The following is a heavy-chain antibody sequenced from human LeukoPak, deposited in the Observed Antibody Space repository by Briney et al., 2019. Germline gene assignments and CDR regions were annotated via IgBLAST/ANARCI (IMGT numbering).Heavy chain of an antibody. Sequence: ALVKVSCKASGYTFRSFDVNWVRQATGQGLEWMGWMNPNSGNTGYAQEFQGRVTMTRNTSINTAYMEVSGLTSEDTAVYYCARAPSPASYAMDVWGQGTTVTVSS. CDR3: ARAPSPASYAMDV. CDR1: GYTFRSFD. CDR2: MNPNSGNT. V-gene: IGHV1-8*01. J-gene: IGHJ6*02.